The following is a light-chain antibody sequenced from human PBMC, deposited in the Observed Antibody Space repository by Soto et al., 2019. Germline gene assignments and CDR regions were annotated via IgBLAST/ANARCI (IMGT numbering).Light chain of an antibody. CDR3: MQAQQLPCT. Sequence: IVGTQSPLPLSVTPGEPASISCRSSQSLLHSNGQNYLAWYLQKPGQSRQLRIYSGSGRAAGVPARFSGSGSGTDSTLHISRVEAEDVGVYFCMQAQQLPCTFGQGTKLEIK. J-gene: IGKJ1*01. V-gene: IGKV2-28*01. CDR2: SGS. CDR1: QSLLHSNGQNY.